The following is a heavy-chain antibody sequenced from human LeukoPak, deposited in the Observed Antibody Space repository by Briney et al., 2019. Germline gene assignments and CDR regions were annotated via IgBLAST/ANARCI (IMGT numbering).Heavy chain of an antibody. CDR2: ISSSSSYI. V-gene: IGHV3-21*01. J-gene: IGHJ3*01. CDR3: ARDRLVVPAARAMRPDAFDL. D-gene: IGHD2-2*01. Sequence: GGSLRLSCAASGFTFSSYSMNWVRQAPGKGLEWVSSISSSSSYIYYADSVKGRFTISRDNAKNSLYLQMNSLRAEDTAVYYCARDRLVVPAARAMRPDAFDLWGQGTMVTVSS. CDR1: GFTFSSYS.